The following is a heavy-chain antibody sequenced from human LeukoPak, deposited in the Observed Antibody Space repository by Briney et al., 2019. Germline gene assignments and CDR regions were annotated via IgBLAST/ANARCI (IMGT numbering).Heavy chain of an antibody. CDR1: GFTVSSNY. D-gene: IGHD3-16*01. V-gene: IGHV3-33*08. Sequence: TGGSLRLSCAASGFTVSSNYMSWVRQAPGKGLEWVALIWYHGNDVDYADSVKGRFTISRDNSKNTLYLQMNSVRAEDTAVYFCARDLCNEPSKYFDYWGQGTLVTVSS. J-gene: IGHJ4*02. CDR3: ARDLCNEPSKYFDY. CDR2: IWYHGNDV.